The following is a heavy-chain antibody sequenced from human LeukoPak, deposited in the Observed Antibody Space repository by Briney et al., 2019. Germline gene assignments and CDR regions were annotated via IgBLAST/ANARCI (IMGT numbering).Heavy chain of an antibody. J-gene: IGHJ4*02. V-gene: IGHV1-24*01. Sequence: GASVKVSCKASGYTFTSYYMHWVRQAPGQGLEWMGRFDPEDGEPIYAQKFQGRVTMTADTSTDTVYMALSSLRSEDTAVYYCATEGKIVRGLYTDYWGQGTLVTVSS. CDR1: GYTFTSYY. CDR3: ATEGKIVRGLYTDY. CDR2: FDPEDGEP. D-gene: IGHD3-10*02.